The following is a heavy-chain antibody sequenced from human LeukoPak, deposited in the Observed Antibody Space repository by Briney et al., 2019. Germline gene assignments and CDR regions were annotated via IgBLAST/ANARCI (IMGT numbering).Heavy chain of an antibody. CDR2: IYYSGST. V-gene: IGHV4-61*01. J-gene: IGHJ4*02. Sequence: SQTLSLTCAVSGGSISSGNYAWSWIRQPPGKGLEWIGYIYYSGSTNYNPSLKSRVTISVDTSKNQFSLKLSSVTAADTAVYYCARVGTAMVKIDYWGQGTLVTVSS. D-gene: IGHD5-18*01. CDR1: GGSISSGNYA. CDR3: ARVGTAMVKIDY.